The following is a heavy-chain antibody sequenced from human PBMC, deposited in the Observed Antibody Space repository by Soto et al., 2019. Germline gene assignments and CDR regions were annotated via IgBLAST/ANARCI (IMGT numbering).Heavy chain of an antibody. J-gene: IGHJ6*02. V-gene: IGHV1-46*01. D-gene: IGHD2-15*01. Sequence: ASVKVSCKASGYTFTSYYMHWVRQAPGQGLEWMGIINPSGGSTSYAQKFQGRVTMTRDTSTSTVYMELSSLRSEDTAVYYCARSGYCSGGSCYYHPYYYYGMDVWGQGTTVTVSS. CDR1: GYTFTSYY. CDR2: INPSGGST. CDR3: ARSGYCSGGSCYYHPYYYYGMDV.